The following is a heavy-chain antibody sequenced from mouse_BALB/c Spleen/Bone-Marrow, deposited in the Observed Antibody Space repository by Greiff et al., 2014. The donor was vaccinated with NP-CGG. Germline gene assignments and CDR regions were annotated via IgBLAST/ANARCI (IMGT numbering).Heavy chain of an antibody. CDR2: LYPGNGYS. CDR3: IFGGYAMDY. V-gene: IGHV1-84*02. CDR1: DYTFTDYY. Sequence: VQLVESGPELVKPGASVKISCQASDYTFTDYYINWVKPKPGQGLAWIGWLYPGNGYSKYNEKSKGKATLTVDTSSSTASMQLSSLTSEDTAVYFCIFGGYAMDYWGQGTSVTVSS. J-gene: IGHJ4*01. D-gene: IGHD1-1*02.